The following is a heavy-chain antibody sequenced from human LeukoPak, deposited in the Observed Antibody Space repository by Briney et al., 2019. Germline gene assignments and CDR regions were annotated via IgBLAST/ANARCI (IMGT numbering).Heavy chain of an antibody. CDR2: IYSGGST. CDR3: ARDSMVRGDLYYFDY. D-gene: IGHD3-10*01. V-gene: IGHV3-53*01. Sequence: ETLSLTCTVSGGSISSNSYYWDWIRQPPGKGLEWVSVIYSGGSTYYADSVKGRFTISRDNSKNTLYLQMNSLRAEDTAVYYCARDSMVRGDLYYFDYWGQGTLVTVSS. J-gene: IGHJ4*02. CDR1: GGSISSNSYY.